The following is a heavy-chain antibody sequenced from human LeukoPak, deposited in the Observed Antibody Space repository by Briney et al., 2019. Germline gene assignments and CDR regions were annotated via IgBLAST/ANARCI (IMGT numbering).Heavy chain of an antibody. V-gene: IGHV4-59*08. Sequence: SETLSLTCIVSGGSISSYYWSWIRQPPGKGLEWIGYIYYSGSTNYNPSLKSRVPVSVDTSKNQFSLKLSSVTAADTAVYYCASQGGGFWYFDLWGRGTLVTVSS. D-gene: IGHD6-25*01. CDR2: IYYSGST. CDR1: GGSISSYY. CDR3: ASQGGGFWYFDL. J-gene: IGHJ2*01.